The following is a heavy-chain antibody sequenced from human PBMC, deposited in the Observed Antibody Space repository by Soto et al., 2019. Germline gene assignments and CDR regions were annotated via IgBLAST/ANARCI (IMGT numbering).Heavy chain of an antibody. CDR3: ARGATVTHSDY. V-gene: IGHV4-61*01. CDR1: GVSVNSGSFY. CDR2: VSYSGTT. J-gene: IGHJ4*02. Sequence: QVLLQESGPGLVKPSETLSLTCTVSGVSVNSGSFYWTWIRQPPGKGLEWIGFVSYSGTTKYNASLKSRVTISVDTSRSQISLTVSSVTAADTAVYYCARGATVTHSDYWGQGTLVTVSS. D-gene: IGHD4-17*01.